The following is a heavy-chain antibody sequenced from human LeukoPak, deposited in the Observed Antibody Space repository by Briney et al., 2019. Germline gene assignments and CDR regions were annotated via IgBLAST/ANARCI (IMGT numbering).Heavy chain of an antibody. V-gene: IGHV1-18*01. CDR2: ISAYNGNT. D-gene: IGHD6-19*01. Sequence: GASVKVSCKASGYTFTSYGISWVRQAPGQGLEWMGWISAYNGNTNYAQKLQGRVTMTRDMSTSTVYMELSSLRSEDTAVYYCARDLYPSVLRNSGWYYFDYWGQGTLVTVPS. CDR1: GYTFTSYG. J-gene: IGHJ4*02. CDR3: ARDLYPSVLRNSGWYYFDY.